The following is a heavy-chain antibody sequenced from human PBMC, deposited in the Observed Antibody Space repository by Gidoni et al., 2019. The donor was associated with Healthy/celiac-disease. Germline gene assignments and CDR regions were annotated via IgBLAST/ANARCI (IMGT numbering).Heavy chain of an antibody. D-gene: IGHD3-10*01. Sequence: EVQLVESGGGLVQPGGSLRLSGAASGFTVSSNYMSWVRHAPGKGLGWVSVIYSGGSTYYAYSVKGRFTISRDNSKNTLDLQMNSLRAEDTAVYYCARDFLGGLWFGPPGAYDAFDIWGQGTMVTVSS. CDR1: GFTVSSNY. V-gene: IGHV3-66*01. CDR3: ARDFLGGLWFGPPGAYDAFDI. CDR2: IYSGGST. J-gene: IGHJ3*02.